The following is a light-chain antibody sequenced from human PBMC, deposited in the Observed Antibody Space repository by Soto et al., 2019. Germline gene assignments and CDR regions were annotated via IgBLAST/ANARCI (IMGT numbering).Light chain of an antibody. Sequence: EIVLTQSPGTLSLSPGEEATPSCGAGRVFGGGNLAWYQQKPGQAPRLLIYGASSRATGIPDRFSGSGSGTDFTLTISRLEPEDFAVYYCQQYGSSPMFTFGPGTKVDIK. CDR3: QQYGSSPMFT. CDR1: RVFGGGN. CDR2: GAS. V-gene: IGKV3-20*01. J-gene: IGKJ3*01.